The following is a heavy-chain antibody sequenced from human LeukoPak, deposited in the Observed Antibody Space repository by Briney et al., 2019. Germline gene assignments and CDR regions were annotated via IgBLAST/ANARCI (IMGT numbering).Heavy chain of an antibody. CDR1: GXTFSSYE. J-gene: IGHJ6*02. CDR3: ARDSRTSWYYGMDV. Sequence: GGSLRLSCAASGXTFSSYEMNWVRQAPGKGLEWVSYVSSSGSTIYYADSVKGRFTISRDNAKNSLYLQMNSLRAEDTAVYYCARDSRTSWYYGMDVWGQGTTVTVSS. V-gene: IGHV3-48*03. D-gene: IGHD2-2*01. CDR2: VSSSGSTI.